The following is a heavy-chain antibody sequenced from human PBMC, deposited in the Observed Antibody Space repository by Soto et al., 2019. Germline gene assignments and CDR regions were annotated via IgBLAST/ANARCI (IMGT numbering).Heavy chain of an antibody. CDR3: VKGRPTAERDDY. CDR2: ISGSGGTT. J-gene: IGHJ4*02. D-gene: IGHD1-26*01. V-gene: IGHV3-23*01. Sequence: EVQLLESGGGLVQPGGSLRLSCAASGFTFSTYAMTWVRQAPGKGLEWVSAISGSGGTTNYADSVKGRFTISRDNSKNTLYLQMNSLRAEDTAVYYCVKGRPTAERDDYWGQGTVVSVSS. CDR1: GFTFSTYA.